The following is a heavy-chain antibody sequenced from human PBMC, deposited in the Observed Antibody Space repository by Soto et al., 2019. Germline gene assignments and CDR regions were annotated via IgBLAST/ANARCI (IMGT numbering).Heavy chain of an antibody. CDR3: ARVGYSSCWYRRRGFEI. V-gene: IGHV4-61*01. CDR2: IYHSGST. Sequence: QVQLEESAPGLVKPSETLSLTCTVSGGSVSIGSHYWSCIRQPPGKGLEWIAYIYHSGSTNYNPSLRCGDTLKVDTSKNQFSPKLPSVTAAENAVYYSARVGYSSCWYRRRGFEICGQRTMVTASS. J-gene: IGHJ3*02. D-gene: IGHD6-13*01. CDR1: GGSVSIGSHY.